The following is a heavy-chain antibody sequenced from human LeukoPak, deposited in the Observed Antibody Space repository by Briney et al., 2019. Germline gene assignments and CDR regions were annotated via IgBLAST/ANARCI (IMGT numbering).Heavy chain of an antibody. J-gene: IGHJ4*02. CDR2: IYYSGST. D-gene: IGHD2/OR15-2a*01. CDR1: GGSISSYY. Sequence: PSETLSLTCTVSGGSISSYYWSWIRQPPGKGLEWIGYIYYSGSTNYNPSLKSRVTISVDTSKNQFSLKLSSVTAADTAVYYCARESNYLNFDYWGQGTLVTVSS. CDR3: ARESNYLNFDY. V-gene: IGHV4-59*01.